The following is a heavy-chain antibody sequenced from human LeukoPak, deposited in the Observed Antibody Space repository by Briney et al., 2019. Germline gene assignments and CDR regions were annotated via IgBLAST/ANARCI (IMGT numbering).Heavy chain of an antibody. CDR2: INAGNGNT. CDR1: GYTFTSYA. Sequence: ASVTVSCKASGYTFTSYAMHWVRQAPGQRLEWMGWINAGNGNTKYSQKFQGRVTITRDTSAGTAYMELSSLRSEDTAVYYCARDFSDYGMDVWGQGTTVTVSS. CDR3: ARDFSDYGMDV. J-gene: IGHJ6*02. V-gene: IGHV1-3*01. D-gene: IGHD2/OR15-2a*01.